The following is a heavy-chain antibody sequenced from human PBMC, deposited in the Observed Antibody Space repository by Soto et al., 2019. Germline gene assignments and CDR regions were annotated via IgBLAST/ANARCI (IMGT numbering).Heavy chain of an antibody. V-gene: IGHV3-53*01. CDR1: GFSVTSNY. J-gene: IGHJ4*02. D-gene: IGHD3-9*01. CDR2: IYAGGNT. CDR3: ARVTTFYDILTSAYALNYFDY. Sequence: VQLVESGGTLVQPGGSLRLSCTASGFSVTSNYMTWVRQAPGKGLECVSVIYAGGNTYYADSVKGRFTISSDNSKNTLFLQMTTLRAEDTAVYYCARVTTFYDILTSAYALNYFDYWGQGTRVTVSS.